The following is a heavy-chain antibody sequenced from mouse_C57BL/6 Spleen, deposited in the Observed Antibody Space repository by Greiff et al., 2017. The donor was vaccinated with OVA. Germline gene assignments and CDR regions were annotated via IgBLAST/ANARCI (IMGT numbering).Heavy chain of an antibody. J-gene: IGHJ3*01. CDR3: ARSGDWFAY. CDR2: IYPGGGDT. Sequence: VQLQQSGPELVKPGASVKISCKASGYAFSSSWMNWVKPRPGKGLEWIGRIYPGGGDTNYNGKFKGKATLTADKSSSTAYMQLSSLTSEDSAVYYCARSGDWFAYWGQGTLVTVSA. V-gene: IGHV1-82*01. D-gene: IGHD2-13*01. CDR1: GYAFSSSW.